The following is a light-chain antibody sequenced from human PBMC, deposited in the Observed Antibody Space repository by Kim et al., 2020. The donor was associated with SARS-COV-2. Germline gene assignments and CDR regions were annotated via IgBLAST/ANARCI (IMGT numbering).Light chain of an antibody. CDR2: EVT. Sequence: GQSVTISCTGTSSYVGAYNYVAWYQQHSGKAPKLMIYEVTKRPSGVPDRFSASKSGNTASLTVSGLQADDEADYYCSSYAGNNNYVFGSGTKVTVL. CDR1: SSYVGAYNY. CDR3: SSYAGNNNYV. V-gene: IGLV2-8*01. J-gene: IGLJ1*01.